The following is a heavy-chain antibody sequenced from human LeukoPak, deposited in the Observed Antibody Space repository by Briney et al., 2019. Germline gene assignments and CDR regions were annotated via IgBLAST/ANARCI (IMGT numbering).Heavy chain of an antibody. CDR2: INPNSGGT. CDR1: GYTFTGYY. D-gene: IGHD3-10*01. J-gene: IGHJ5*02. Sequence: ASVKVSCKASGYTFTGYYMHWVRQAPGQGLEWMGWINPNSGGTNYAQKFQGRVTMTRDTSISTAYMELSRLRSDDTAVYYCARGRITIVRGVETHNWFDPWGQGTLVTVSS. V-gene: IGHV1-2*02. CDR3: ARGRITIVRGVETHNWFDP.